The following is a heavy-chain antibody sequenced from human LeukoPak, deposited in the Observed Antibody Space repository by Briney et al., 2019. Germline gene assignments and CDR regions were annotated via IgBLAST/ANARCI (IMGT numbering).Heavy chain of an antibody. CDR2: IDPSDSYT. J-gene: IGHJ3*02. CDR1: GYSFTSYW. CDR3: ARQPIHPQGSGYANDAFDI. Sequence: GESLKISCKGSGYSFTSYWISWVRQMPGKGLEWMGRIDPSDSYTNYSPSFQGHVTISADKSISTAYLQWSSLKASDTAMYYCARQPIHPQGSGYANDAFDIWGQGTMVTVSS. V-gene: IGHV5-10-1*01. D-gene: IGHD5-12*01.